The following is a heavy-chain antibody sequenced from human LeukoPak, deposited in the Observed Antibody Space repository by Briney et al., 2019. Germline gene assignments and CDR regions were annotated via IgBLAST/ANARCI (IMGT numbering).Heavy chain of an antibody. J-gene: IGHJ5*02. D-gene: IGHD3-3*01. CDR1: GFTFSSYS. CDR3: ARDGVEELGNWFDP. Sequence: GGSLRLSCEASGFTFSSYSMNWVRQTPGKGLEWVSFISGSSSIIHYADSVKGRFTISRDNAKNSLYLQMNSLRAEDTAVYYCARDGVEELGNWFDPWGQGTLVTVSS. V-gene: IGHV3-48*04. CDR2: ISGSSSII.